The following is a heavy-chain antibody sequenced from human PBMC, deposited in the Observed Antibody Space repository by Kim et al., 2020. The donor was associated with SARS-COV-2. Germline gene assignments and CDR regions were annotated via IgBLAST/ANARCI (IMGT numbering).Heavy chain of an antibody. Sequence: SETLSLTCTVSGGSISSSSYYWGWIRQPPGKGLEWIGSIYYSGSTYYNPSLKSRVTISVDTSKNQFSLKLSSVTAADTAVYYCARYSSGYYYVYFQHWGQGTLVTVSS. CDR3: ARYSSGYYYVYFQH. CDR1: GGSISSSSYY. D-gene: IGHD3-22*01. CDR2: IYYSGST. J-gene: IGHJ1*01. V-gene: IGHV4-39*07.